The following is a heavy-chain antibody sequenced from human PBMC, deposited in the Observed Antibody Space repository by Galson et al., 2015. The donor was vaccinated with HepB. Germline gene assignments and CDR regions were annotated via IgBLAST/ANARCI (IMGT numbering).Heavy chain of an antibody. D-gene: IGHD5-12*01. Sequence: SLRLSCAASGFTFSSYSMNWVRQAPGKGLEWVSSISSSSSYIYYADSVKGRFTISRDNAKNSLYLQMNSLRAEDTAVYYCAREGGYSGYDLTPLNYYYYGMDVWGQGTTVTVSS. CDR2: ISSSSSYI. CDR3: AREGGYSGYDLTPLNYYYYGMDV. J-gene: IGHJ6*02. CDR1: GFTFSSYS. V-gene: IGHV3-21*01.